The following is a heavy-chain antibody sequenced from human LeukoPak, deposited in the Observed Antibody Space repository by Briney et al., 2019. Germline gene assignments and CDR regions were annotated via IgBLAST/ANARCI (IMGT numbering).Heavy chain of an antibody. CDR2: IYYSGST. CDR1: GGSISSGGYY. V-gene: IGHV4-31*03. D-gene: IGHD6-19*01. Sequence: SETLSLTCTVSGGSISSGGYYWSWIRQHPGKGLEWIGCIYYSGSTYYNPSLKSRVTISVDTSKNQFSLKLSSVTAADTAAYYCARDVSRESSSGWSYAFDIWGQGTMVTVSS. CDR3: ARDVSRESSSGWSYAFDI. J-gene: IGHJ3*02.